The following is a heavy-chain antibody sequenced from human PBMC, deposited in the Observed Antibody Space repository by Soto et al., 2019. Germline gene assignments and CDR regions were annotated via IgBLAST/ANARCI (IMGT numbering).Heavy chain of an antibody. CDR3: AKDRVAVAGTNAFDI. D-gene: IGHD6-19*01. CDR1: GFTFSSYA. J-gene: IGHJ3*02. V-gene: IGHV3-23*01. Sequence: EVQLLESGGGLVQPGGSLRLSCAASGFTFSSYAMSWVRQAPGTGLEWVSAISGSGGSKYYADSVKGRFTISRDNSKNTLYQQMNSLRAEDTAVYYCAKDRVAVAGTNAFDIWGQGTMVTVSS. CDR2: ISGSGGSK.